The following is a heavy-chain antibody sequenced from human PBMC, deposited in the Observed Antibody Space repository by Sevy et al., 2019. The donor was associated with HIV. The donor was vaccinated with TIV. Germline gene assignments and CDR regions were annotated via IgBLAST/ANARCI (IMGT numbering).Heavy chain of an antibody. D-gene: IGHD2-2*01. V-gene: IGHV3-7*01. CDR3: ARGSFCSSASCYSGGYHY. CDR1: GFTFSSYW. J-gene: IGHJ4*02. CDR2: IKQDGSER. Sequence: GGSLRLSCAASGFTFSSYWLNWVRQAPGKGLEWVANIKQDGSERYYVDAGKGRFTTPRGKVKNSLYRQMNSLRAEDTAVYYCARGSFCSSASCYSGGYHYWGQGTLVTVSS.